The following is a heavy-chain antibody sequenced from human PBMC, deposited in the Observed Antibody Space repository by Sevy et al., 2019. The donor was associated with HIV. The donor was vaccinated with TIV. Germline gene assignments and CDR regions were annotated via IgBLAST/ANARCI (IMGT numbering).Heavy chain of an antibody. CDR3: ARGIFGSGSRLGLGY. V-gene: IGHV3-7*03. CDR1: GFSFSDYW. J-gene: IGHJ4*02. CDR2: MRQDGRET. D-gene: IGHD3-10*01. Sequence: GGSLRLSCEASGFSFSDYWMTWVRQAPGKGLEWVANMRQDGRETYYVDSVKGRFTVSRDNAKNSLWLQMNSLRAEDTAVYYCARGIFGSGSRLGLGYWGQGTLVTDSS.